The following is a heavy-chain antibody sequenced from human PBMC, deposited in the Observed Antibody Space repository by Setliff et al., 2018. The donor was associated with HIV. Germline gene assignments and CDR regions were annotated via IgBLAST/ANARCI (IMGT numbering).Heavy chain of an antibody. J-gene: IGHJ5*02. V-gene: IGHV1-8*02. Sequence: VASVKVSCKASGYTFTSYDINWVRQATGQGLEWMGWMNPNSGNTGYAQKFQGRLTMTRNTSISTAYMEVRSLRSDDTAVYYCVRGHCNSDKCWYTWFDPWGQGTLVTVSS. CDR1: GYTFTSYD. CDR3: VRGHCNSDKCWYTWFDP. CDR2: MNPNSGNT. D-gene: IGHD2-2*01.